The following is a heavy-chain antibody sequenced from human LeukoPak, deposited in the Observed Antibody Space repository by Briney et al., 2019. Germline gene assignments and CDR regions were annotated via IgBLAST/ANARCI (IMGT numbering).Heavy chain of an antibody. CDR1: GFTFSTYW. J-gene: IGHJ4*02. Sequence: GGSLRLSCATSGFTFSTYWMSWVRQAPGKGLEWVANIKQDGSEKYYVDSVKGRFTISRDNAKNSLYLQMNSLRAEDTAVYYCARDRRPITMVRGVTFDYWGQGTLVTVSS. CDR2: IKQDGSEK. D-gene: IGHD3-10*01. CDR3: ARDRRPITMVRGVTFDY. V-gene: IGHV3-7*01.